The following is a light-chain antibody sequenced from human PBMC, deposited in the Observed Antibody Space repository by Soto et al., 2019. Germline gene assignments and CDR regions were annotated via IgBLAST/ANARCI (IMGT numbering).Light chain of an antibody. Sequence: EIVMTQSPATLSVSPGERATLSCRASQSVSSNLAWYQQKPGQAPRLLIYDASTLESGVPSRFSGSGSGTEFTLTISSLQSEDFAVYYCQQYNNWWTFGQGTKVDIK. CDR2: DAS. V-gene: IGKV3-15*01. J-gene: IGKJ1*01. CDR3: QQYNNWWT. CDR1: QSVSSN.